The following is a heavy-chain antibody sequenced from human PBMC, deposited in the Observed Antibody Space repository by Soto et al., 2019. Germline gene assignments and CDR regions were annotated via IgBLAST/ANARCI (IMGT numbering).Heavy chain of an antibody. CDR2: ISYDGSNK. CDR3: AKLSLVSPIDY. J-gene: IGHJ4*02. V-gene: IGHV3-30*18. Sequence: QVQLVESGGGVVQPGRSLRLSCAASGFTFSSYGMHWVRQAPGKGLEWVAVISYDGSNKYYADSVKGRFTISRDNSKNTLYLQMNSLRAEDTAVYYCAKLSLVSPIDYWGQGTLVTVSS. D-gene: IGHD1-26*01. CDR1: GFTFSSYG.